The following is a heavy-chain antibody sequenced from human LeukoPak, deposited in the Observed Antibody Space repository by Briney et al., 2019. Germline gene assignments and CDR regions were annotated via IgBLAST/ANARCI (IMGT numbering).Heavy chain of an antibody. Sequence: SETLSLTCAVYGGSFSGYYWSWIRQPPGKGLEWIGEINHSGSTNYNPSLKSRVTISVDTSKNQFSLKLSSVTAADTALYYCAVMPTWMQRMGHDYWGQGTLVTVSS. CDR1: GGSFSGYY. J-gene: IGHJ4*02. D-gene: IGHD5-18*01. CDR3: AVMPTWMQRMGHDY. CDR2: INHSGST. V-gene: IGHV4-34*01.